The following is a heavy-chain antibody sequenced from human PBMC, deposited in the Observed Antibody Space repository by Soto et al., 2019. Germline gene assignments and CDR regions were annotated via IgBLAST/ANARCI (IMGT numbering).Heavy chain of an antibody. V-gene: IGHV3-23*01. Sequence: GSLRLSGSASGFTFSNYAMNGVRQAPGKGLEWVSTISGSGTNIYYADSVKGRFTISRDTSDNTLYLQMNSLRAEDTAVYYCAKARFSCTNGVCYFFDYWGQGTLVTVYS. CDR1: GFTFSNYA. D-gene: IGHD2-8*01. CDR2: ISGSGTNI. J-gene: IGHJ4*02. CDR3: AKARFSCTNGVCYFFDY.